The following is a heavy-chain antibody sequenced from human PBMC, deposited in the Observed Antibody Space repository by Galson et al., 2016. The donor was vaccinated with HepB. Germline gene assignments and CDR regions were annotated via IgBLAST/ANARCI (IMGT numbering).Heavy chain of an antibody. J-gene: IGHJ4*02. D-gene: IGHD1-14*01. CDR1: GDSVSGNGAAA. Sequence: CAISGDSVSGNGAAAWNWFRQSPSRGLEWLGRTYYRSNWYYEYALSVTSRITISPDTSKNQFSLQLNSVTPEDAAVYFCARGTRNAFDYWGQGPLVTVSS. V-gene: IGHV6-1*01. CDR2: TYYRSNWYY. CDR3: ARGTRNAFDY.